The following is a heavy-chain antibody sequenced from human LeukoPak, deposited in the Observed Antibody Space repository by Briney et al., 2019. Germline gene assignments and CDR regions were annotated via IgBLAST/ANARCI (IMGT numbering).Heavy chain of an antibody. CDR1: GYTFTGYY. CDR3: ARISYYYDSSGPLGY. J-gene: IGHJ4*02. CDR2: INPNSGGT. Sequence: ASVKVSCKASGYTFTGYYMHWVRQAPGQGLEWMGWINPNSGGTNYAQKFQGRVTITRDTSISTAYMELSRLRSDDTAVYYCARISYYYDSSGPLGYWGQGTLVTVSS. V-gene: IGHV1-2*02. D-gene: IGHD3-22*01.